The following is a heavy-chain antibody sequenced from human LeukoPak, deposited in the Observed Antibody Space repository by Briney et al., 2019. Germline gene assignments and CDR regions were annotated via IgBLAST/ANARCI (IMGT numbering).Heavy chain of an antibody. V-gene: IGHV3-23*01. CDR2: ISGGGGST. D-gene: IGHD3-22*01. J-gene: IGHJ4*02. CDR3: AKDSYDSSGSRYDY. CDR1: GFTFSSYA. Sequence: PGGSLRLSCSASGFTFSSYAMSWVRQAPGVRLEWVSAISGGGGSTWYADSVKGRFTISRDNSKNTLYMQMNSLRAEDTAVYYCAKDSYDSSGSRYDYWGQGTLVTVSS.